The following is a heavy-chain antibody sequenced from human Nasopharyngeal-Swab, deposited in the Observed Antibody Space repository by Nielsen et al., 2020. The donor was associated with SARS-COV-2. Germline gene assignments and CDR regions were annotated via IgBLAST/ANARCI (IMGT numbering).Heavy chain of an antibody. D-gene: IGHD3-3*01. Sequence: WIRQPPGKGLEWIGEINHSGSTNYNPSLKNRVTISVDTSKNQFSLKLSSVTAADTAVYYCARDRVTGFLGQVYYYYGMDVWGQGTTVTVSS. V-gene: IGHV4-34*01. CDR2: INHSGST. J-gene: IGHJ6*02. CDR3: ARDRVTGFLGQVYYYYGMDV.